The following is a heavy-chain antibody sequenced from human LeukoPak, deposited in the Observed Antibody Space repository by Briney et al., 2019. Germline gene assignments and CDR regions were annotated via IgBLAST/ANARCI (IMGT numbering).Heavy chain of an antibody. Sequence: ASVKVSCKASGYTSTGYYMHWVRQAPGQGLEWMGWINPNSGGTNYAQKFQGRVTMTRDTSISTAYMELSRLRSDDTAVYYCARMYYYGSGSSPNWFDPWGQGTLVTVSS. D-gene: IGHD3-10*01. V-gene: IGHV1-2*02. CDR2: INPNSGGT. CDR1: GYTSTGYY. CDR3: ARMYYYGSGSSPNWFDP. J-gene: IGHJ5*02.